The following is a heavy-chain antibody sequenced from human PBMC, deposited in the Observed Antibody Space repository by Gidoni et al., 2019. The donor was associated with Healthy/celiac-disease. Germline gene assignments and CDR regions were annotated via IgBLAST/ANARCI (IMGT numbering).Heavy chain of an antibody. D-gene: IGHD1-26*01. CDR3: TTTYSGSYFFAFDI. J-gene: IGHJ3*02. CDR2: IKSKTDGGTT. V-gene: IGHV3-15*01. CDR1: GFTFSNAW. Sequence: EVQLVESGGGLVKPGGSIRLSGAASGFTFSNAWMSWVRQAPGKGLEWVGRIKSKTDGGTTDYAAPVKGRFTISRDDSKNTLYLQMNSLKTEDTAVYYCTTTYSGSYFFAFDIWGQGTMVTVSS.